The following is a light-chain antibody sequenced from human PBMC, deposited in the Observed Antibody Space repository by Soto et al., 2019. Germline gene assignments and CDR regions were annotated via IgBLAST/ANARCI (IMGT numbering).Light chain of an antibody. J-gene: IGLJ1*01. CDR3: CSYAGSYSYA. CDR2: DVN. V-gene: IGLV2-11*01. Sequence: LTQPRSVSGSPGQSVTISCTGTSSDVGGFNSVSWYQQHPGKAPKLMIYDVNKRPSGVPDRFSGSKSGSTASLTISGLQAEDEADYYCCSYAGSYSYAFATGTKVTVL. CDR1: SSDVGGFNS.